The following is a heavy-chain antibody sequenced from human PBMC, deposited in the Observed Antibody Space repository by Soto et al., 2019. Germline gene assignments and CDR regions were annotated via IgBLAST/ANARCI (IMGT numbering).Heavy chain of an antibody. CDR3: ARGAVAGGYYYYGMDV. J-gene: IGHJ6*02. Sequence: PGGSLRLSCAASGFTFSSYSMNWARQAPGKGLEWVSSISSSSSYIYYADSVKGRFTTSRDNAKNSLYLQMNSLRAEDTAVYYCARGAVAGGYYYYGMDVWGQGTTVTVSS. CDR2: ISSSSSYI. CDR1: GFTFSSYS. D-gene: IGHD6-19*01. V-gene: IGHV3-21*01.